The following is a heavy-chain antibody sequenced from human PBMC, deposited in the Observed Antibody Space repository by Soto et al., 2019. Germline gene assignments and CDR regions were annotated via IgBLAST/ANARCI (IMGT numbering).Heavy chain of an antibody. D-gene: IGHD3-3*01. CDR2: IYPGDSDT. Sequence: LGESLKISCKVSGYSFTSYWIGWLRRMPGKGLEWMGIIYPGDSDTRYSPSFQGQVTISADKFISTAYLQWSSLKASDTAMYYCARIPPEYYDFWSGYSPIINYYYYGMDVWGQGTTGTVSS. CDR3: ARIPPEYYDFWSGYSPIINYYYYGMDV. J-gene: IGHJ6*02. CDR1: GYSFTSYW. V-gene: IGHV5-51*01.